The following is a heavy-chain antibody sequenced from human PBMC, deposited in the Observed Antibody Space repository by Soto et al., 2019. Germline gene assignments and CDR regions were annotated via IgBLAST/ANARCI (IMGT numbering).Heavy chain of an antibody. J-gene: IGHJ6*02. D-gene: IGHD6-13*01. CDR2: IWNDGSNN. CDR3: ARRQISPPTRGAAAARVGMDV. V-gene: IGHV3-33*01. CDR1: GFTFNNYG. Sequence: QVQLVESGGGVVQPGRSLRLSCAASGFTFNNYGMHWVRQAPGKGLEWVAVIWNDGSNNYYANSVKGRFTISRDNSKNTLYRQMTSLRAEDTAVYYCARRQISPPTRGAAAARVGMDVWGQGTTVTVSS.